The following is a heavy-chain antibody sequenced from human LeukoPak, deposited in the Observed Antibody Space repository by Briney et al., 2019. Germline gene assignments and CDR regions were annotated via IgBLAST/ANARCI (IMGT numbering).Heavy chain of an antibody. V-gene: IGHV3-23*01. J-gene: IGHJ2*01. CDR1: GFTFSSYS. CDR2: ISSSGGSA. CDR3: AKDVIGDQRWYFDL. Sequence: PGGSLRLSCAASGFTFSSYSMNWVRQAPGKGLEWVSAISSSGGSAYYADSVKGRFTISRDNFKNTLYLQINNLRVEDTAIFYCAKDVIGDQRWYFDLWGRGTLVTVSS. D-gene: IGHD3-10*01.